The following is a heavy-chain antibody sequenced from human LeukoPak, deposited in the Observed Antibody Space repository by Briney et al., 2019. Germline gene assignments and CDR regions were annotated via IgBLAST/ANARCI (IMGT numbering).Heavy chain of an antibody. V-gene: IGHV4-59*12. J-gene: IGHJ4*02. CDR3: AREGHFDY. CDR1: VGSNSDYY. CDR2: IYYNGIT. Sequence: AETLSLTCSVSVGSNSDYYWSWIRQPPGKGLEWIGQIYYNGITNYNPSLKSRVTLSLDMSNNQFSLRLSSVTAADTAVYYCAREGHFDYWGQGTLVTVSS.